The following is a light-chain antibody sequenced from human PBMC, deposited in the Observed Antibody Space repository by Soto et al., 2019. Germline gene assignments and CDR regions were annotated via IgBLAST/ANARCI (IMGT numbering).Light chain of an antibody. V-gene: IGLV2-8*01. CDR1: SSDVGGYNY. J-gene: IGLJ2*01. Sequence: QSALTQPPSASGSPGQSVTISCTGTSSDVGGYNYVSWYQQHPGKVPKLMIYEVNKRPSGVPDRFSGSKSGNTASLTVSGLQAEGGADFFRRPNGGSKNLVFGGGT. CDR2: EVN. CDR3: RPNGGSKNLV.